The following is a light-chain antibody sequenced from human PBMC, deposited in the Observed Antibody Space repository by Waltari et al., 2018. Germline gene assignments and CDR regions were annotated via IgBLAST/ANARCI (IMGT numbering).Light chain of an antibody. CDR1: QGISNS. CDR3: QPYYGDSLT. CDR2: AAS. V-gene: IGKV1-NL1*01. Sequence: DIQMTQSPSSLSASVGDTVTITCRASQGISNSLAWYQQKPGEAPKLLLSAASRLESGVPSRFSGSGSGTDYTLTISRLQPEDLATYFCQPYYGDSLTFGGGTKVEIK. J-gene: IGKJ4*01.